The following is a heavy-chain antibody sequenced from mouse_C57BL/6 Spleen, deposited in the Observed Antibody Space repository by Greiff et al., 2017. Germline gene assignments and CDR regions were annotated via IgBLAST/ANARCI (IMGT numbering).Heavy chain of an antibody. D-gene: IGHD2-4*01. CDR2: IYPGSGNT. CDR1: GYTFTDYY. J-gene: IGHJ4*01. Sequence: QVQLQQSGAELVRPGASVKLSCKASGYTFTDYYINWVKQRPGQGLEWIARIYPGSGNTYYNEKFKGKATLTAEKSSSTAYMQLSSLTSEDSAVYFCARSDDYDYYYAMDYWGQGTSVTVSS. CDR3: ARSDDYDYYYAMDY. V-gene: IGHV1-76*01.